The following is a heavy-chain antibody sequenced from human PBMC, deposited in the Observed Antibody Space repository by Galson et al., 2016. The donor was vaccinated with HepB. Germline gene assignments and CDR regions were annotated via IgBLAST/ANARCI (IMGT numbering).Heavy chain of an antibody. CDR3: AKDAGSRVSYYYFDY. D-gene: IGHD5-24*01. J-gene: IGHJ4*02. CDR2: ISYDGSLK. CDR1: GFTFSSYG. V-gene: IGHV3-30*18. Sequence: SLRLSCAASGFTFSSYGMHWARQAPGKGLEWVSSISYDGSLKYYADSVKGRFTISRDNSKNTLYLKMNSLRAEDTALYYGAKDAGSRVSYYYFDYWGQGTLVPVSS.